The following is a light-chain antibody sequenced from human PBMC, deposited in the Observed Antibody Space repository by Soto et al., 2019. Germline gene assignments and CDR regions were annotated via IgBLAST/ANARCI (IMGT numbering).Light chain of an antibody. CDR3: HQRQYWPPIT. Sequence: EIVLTQSPATLSFSPGERATLTCRASQSVRSYLAWYRQKPGQAPRLLIYDASNRATGIPARFSGSGSGTDFTLTISSLEPEDFAVYYCHQRQYWPPITFGQGTRLEI. CDR1: QSVRSY. V-gene: IGKV3-11*01. CDR2: DAS. J-gene: IGKJ5*01.